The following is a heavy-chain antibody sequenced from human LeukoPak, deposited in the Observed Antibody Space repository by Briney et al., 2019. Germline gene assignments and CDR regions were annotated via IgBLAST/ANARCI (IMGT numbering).Heavy chain of an antibody. J-gene: IGHJ3*02. CDR3: AKFTGCGLVDI. CDR1: GGSITTSNNY. CDR2: IFYSGST. Sequence: SETLSLTCTVSGGSITTSNNYWGWIRQPPGKGLEWIGNIFYSGSTYYNPSLRRGATTSLATSRNQFSLKRNSVTAAGTAVYYCAKFTGCGLVDIWGQGTMVTVSS. V-gene: IGHV4-39*07. D-gene: IGHD2-8*02.